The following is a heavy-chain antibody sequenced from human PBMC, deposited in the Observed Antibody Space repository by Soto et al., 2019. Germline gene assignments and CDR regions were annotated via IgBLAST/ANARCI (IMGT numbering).Heavy chain of an antibody. CDR1: GGSISSYY. J-gene: IGHJ6*02. CDR3: ARARITMGREVIKYNMDV. CDR2: IYNSGST. D-gene: IGHD3-10*01. V-gene: IGHV4-59*01. Sequence: SETLSLTCTVSGGSISSYYWSWIRRPPGKGLEWIGYIYNSGSTHSNPSLQSRVTISVDTSKNQFSLKLSSVTAADTGIYYCARARITMGREVIKYNMDVWGQGTTVTVSS.